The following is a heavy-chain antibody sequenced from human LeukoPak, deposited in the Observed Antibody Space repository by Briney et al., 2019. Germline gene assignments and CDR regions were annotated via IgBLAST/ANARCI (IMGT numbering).Heavy chain of an antibody. Sequence: GASVKVSCKASGYTFTSYGISWVRQAPGQGLEWMGWISAYNGNTNYAQKFQGRVTMTRDTSISTAYMELSRLRSDDTAVYYCARDKGVIDMDVWGKGTTVTVSS. CDR1: GYTFTSYG. CDR2: ISAYNGNT. CDR3: ARDKGVIDMDV. V-gene: IGHV1-18*01. J-gene: IGHJ6*03. D-gene: IGHD3-16*02.